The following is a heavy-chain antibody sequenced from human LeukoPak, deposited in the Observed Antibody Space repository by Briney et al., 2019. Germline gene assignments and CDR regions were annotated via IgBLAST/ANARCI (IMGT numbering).Heavy chain of an antibody. V-gene: IGHV1-69*04. J-gene: IGHJ4*02. Sequence: SVKVSCKASGGTFSSYAISWVRQAPGQGPEWMGRIIPILGIANYAQKFQGRVTITADKSTSTAYMELSSLRSEDTAVYYCARDQISYRPKYYFDYWGQGTLVTVSS. CDR3: ARDQISYRPKYYFDY. CDR1: GGTFSSYA. D-gene: IGHD2-2*01. CDR2: IIPILGIA.